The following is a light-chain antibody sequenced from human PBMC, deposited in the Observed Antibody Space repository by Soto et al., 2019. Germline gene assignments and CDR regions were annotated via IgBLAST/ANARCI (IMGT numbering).Light chain of an antibody. J-gene: IGLJ2*01. CDR3: AAWDDRLSGPV. CDR2: RND. V-gene: IGLV1-47*01. Sequence: QSVLTQPPSASGTPGQRVTISCSGGSSNIESNYVYWYQQLPGTAPKLLIYRNDQRPSGVPDRFSGSKSGTSVSLAISGLRSEDEADYYCAAWDDRLSGPVFGGGTKVTVL. CDR1: SSNIESNY.